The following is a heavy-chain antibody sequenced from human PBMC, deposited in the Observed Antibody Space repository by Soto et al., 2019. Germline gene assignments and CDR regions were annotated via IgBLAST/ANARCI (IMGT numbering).Heavy chain of an antibody. CDR1: GYSFTSYW. J-gene: IGHJ4*02. CDR2: IDPSDSYT. V-gene: IGHV5-10-1*01. D-gene: IGHD5-12*01. CDR3: AHQGSSYVFDY. Sequence: GESLKISCKGSGYSFTSYWISWVRQMPGKGLEWMGRIDPSDSYTNYSPSFQGHVTISADKSISTAYLQWSSPKASDTAMYYCAHQGSSYVFDYWGQGTLVTVSS.